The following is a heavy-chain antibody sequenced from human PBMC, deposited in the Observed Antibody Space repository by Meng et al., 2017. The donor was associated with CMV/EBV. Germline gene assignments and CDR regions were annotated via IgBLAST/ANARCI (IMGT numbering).Heavy chain of an antibody. J-gene: IGHJ4*02. D-gene: IGHD3-3*01. V-gene: IGHV4-39*01. CDR3: VRQGEGDYDFWSGRRGFDY. CDR1: GGSISSSSYY. Sequence: SETLSLTCTVSGGSISSSSYYWGWIRQPPGKGLEWIGSIYYSGSTYYNPSLKSRVTISVDTSKNQFSLKLSSVTAADTAVYYCVRQGEGDYDFWSGRRGFDYWGQGTLVTVSS. CDR2: IYYSGST.